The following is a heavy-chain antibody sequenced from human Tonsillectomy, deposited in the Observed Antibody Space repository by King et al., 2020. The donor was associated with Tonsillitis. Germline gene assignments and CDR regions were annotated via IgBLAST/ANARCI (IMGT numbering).Heavy chain of an antibody. Sequence: QVQLVESGAEVKKPGASVKVSCKASGYTFTSYDINWVRQATGQGLEWMGWMNPNSGNTGYAQKFEGRVTMTRHTSISTPYMELGSLRAEDTYVYYCARTLELRYFDWLVGYYYGMDVWGQGGPVTVSS. D-gene: IGHD3-9*01. V-gene: IGHV1-8*01. CDR3: ARTLELRYFDWLVGYYYGMDV. CDR1: GYTFTSYD. J-gene: IGHJ6*01. CDR2: MNPNSGNT.